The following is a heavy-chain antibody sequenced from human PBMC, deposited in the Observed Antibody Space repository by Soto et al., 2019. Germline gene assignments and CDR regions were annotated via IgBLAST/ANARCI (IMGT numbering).Heavy chain of an antibody. D-gene: IGHD4-17*01. CDR3: VRPDYGDYLDYGMDV. J-gene: IGHJ6*02. CDR2: ISSSSSTI. Sequence: PGGSLRLSCAASGFTFSSYSMNWVRQAPGKGLEWVSYISSSSSTIYYADSVKGRFTISRDNAKNSLYLQMNSLRDEDTAVYYCVRPDYGDYLDYGMDVWGQGTTVTVSS. V-gene: IGHV3-48*02. CDR1: GFTFSSYS.